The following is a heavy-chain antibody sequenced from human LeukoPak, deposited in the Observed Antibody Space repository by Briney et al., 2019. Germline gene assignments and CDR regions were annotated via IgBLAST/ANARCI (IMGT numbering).Heavy chain of an antibody. V-gene: IGHV3-30-3*01. CDR2: ISYDGSNK. CDR1: GFTFSSYA. CDR3: ARGVVATFFDY. Sequence: PGRSLRLSCAASGFTFSSYAMHWVRQAPGKGLEWVAVISYDGSNKYYADSVKGRFTISRDNSKNTLYLQMNSLRAEDTAVYYCARGVVATFFDYRGQGTLVTVSS. D-gene: IGHD2-15*01. J-gene: IGHJ4*02.